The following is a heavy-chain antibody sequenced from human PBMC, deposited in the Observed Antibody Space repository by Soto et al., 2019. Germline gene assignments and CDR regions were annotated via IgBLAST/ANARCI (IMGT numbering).Heavy chain of an antibody. CDR2: IYYSGST. J-gene: IGHJ4*02. CDR1: GGSVSSGGYY. CDR3: AIAGSYRYFDY. V-gene: IGHV4-61*08. Sequence: QVQLQESGPGLVKPSETLSLTCSVSGGSVSSGGYYWSWIRQPTGKGLEWIGCIYYSGSTDYNPSLKSRVTMSLDKSKNQFSLKLNSVTAADTAVYFCAIAGSYRYFDYWGQGTLVTVSA. D-gene: IGHD3-10*01.